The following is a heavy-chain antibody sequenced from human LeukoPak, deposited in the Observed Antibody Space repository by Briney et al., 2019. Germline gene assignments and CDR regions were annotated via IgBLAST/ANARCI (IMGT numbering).Heavy chain of an antibody. J-gene: IGHJ4*02. CDR3: VYGDYYYSYFDY. CDR1: GFTFSSYW. CDR2: IKQDESEK. Sequence: GGSLRLSCAASGFTFSSYWMSWVRQAPGKGLEWVANIKQDESEKYYVDSVKGRFTISRDNAKNSLYLQMNSLRAEDTAVYYCVYGDYYYSYFDYWGQGTLVTVSS. D-gene: IGHD4-17*01. V-gene: IGHV3-7*01.